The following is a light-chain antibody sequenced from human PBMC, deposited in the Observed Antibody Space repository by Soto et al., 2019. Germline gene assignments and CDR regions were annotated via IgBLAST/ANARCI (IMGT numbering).Light chain of an antibody. CDR3: QQSYSTPWT. CDR1: QSISSY. V-gene: IGKV1-39*01. CDR2: AAS. Sequence: DIQMTQSPSSLSASVGDSVTITCRASQSISSYLNWYQQKPGKAPKLLIYAASSLQSGVPSRFSGSGSWTDFPLTISSLQPEDFATYYCQQSYSTPWTFGQGTKVEIK. J-gene: IGKJ1*01.